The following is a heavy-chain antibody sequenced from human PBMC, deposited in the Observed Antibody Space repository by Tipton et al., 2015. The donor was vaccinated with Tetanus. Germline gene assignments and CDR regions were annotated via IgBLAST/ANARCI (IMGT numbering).Heavy chain of an antibody. J-gene: IGHJ4*02. D-gene: IGHD2-15*01. V-gene: IGHV3-33*01. Sequence: SLRLSCAASGFIFSSYGIHWVRQAPGKGLEWGAVSWYDGTDKYYADSVKGRFTISRDNSKNTLYLQMNSLRAEDTAVYYCAREADCSGGSCFSGDFDNWVQGTQVTVSS. CDR1: GFIFSSYG. CDR2: SWYDGTDK. CDR3: AREADCSGGSCFSGDFDN.